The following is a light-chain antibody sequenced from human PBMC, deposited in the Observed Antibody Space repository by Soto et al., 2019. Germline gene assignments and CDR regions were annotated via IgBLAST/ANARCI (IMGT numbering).Light chain of an antibody. Sequence: QSALTQPPSASGSPGQSVTISCTGTSSDIGAYNFVSWFQQHPGKAPKLLIYEVTQRPSGVPGRFSGSKSGNTASLTVSGLQADDEADYYCGSCVGDNTYVFGTATKLTVL. CDR3: GSCVGDNTYV. CDR2: EVT. V-gene: IGLV2-8*01. CDR1: SSDIGAYNF. J-gene: IGLJ1*01.